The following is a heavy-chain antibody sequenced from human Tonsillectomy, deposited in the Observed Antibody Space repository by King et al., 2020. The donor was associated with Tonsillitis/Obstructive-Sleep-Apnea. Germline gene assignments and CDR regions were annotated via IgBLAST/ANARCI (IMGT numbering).Heavy chain of an antibody. V-gene: IGHV3-23*04. D-gene: IGHD6-13*01. Sequence: VQLVESGGGLVQPGGSLRLSCAASGFTFRSFAMSWDRQAPGKGLEWVSDMSGSAGGTHYADSVKGRFTISRDNSKNTLYLQMNSLRAEDTAVYYCAKPMGSNWSFDYWGQGTLVTVSS. CDR1: GFTFRSFA. CDR3: AKPMGSNWSFDY. CDR2: MSGSAGGT. J-gene: IGHJ4*02.